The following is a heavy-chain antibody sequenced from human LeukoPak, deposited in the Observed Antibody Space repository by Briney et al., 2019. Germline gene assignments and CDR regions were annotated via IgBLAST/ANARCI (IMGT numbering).Heavy chain of an antibody. J-gene: IGHJ4*02. D-gene: IGHD3-3*01. Sequence: GGSLRLSCAASGFTFSSYAMSWVRQAPGKGLEWVSVISGSGGSTYYADSVKGRFTISRDNSKNTLYLQMSSLRADDTALYYCAKLEVYDFWSGYYEYWGQGTLVTVSS. CDR3: AKLEVYDFWSGYYEY. CDR2: ISGSGGST. V-gene: IGHV3-23*01. CDR1: GFTFSSYA.